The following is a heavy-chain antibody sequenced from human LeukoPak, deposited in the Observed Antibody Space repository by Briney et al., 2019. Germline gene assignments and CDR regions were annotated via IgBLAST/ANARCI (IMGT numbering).Heavy chain of an antibody. CDR3: ARGHSSNGNGFDY. CDR2: IYSGGST. CDR1: GFTVSSNY. J-gene: IGHJ4*02. V-gene: IGHV3-53*01. D-gene: IGHD6-13*01. Sequence: PGGSLRLSCAASGFTVSSNYMSWVRQAPGKGLEWVSVIYSGGSTYYADSVKGRFTISRDNSKNTLYLQMNSLRAEDTAVYYCARGHSSNGNGFDYWGQGTLVTVSS.